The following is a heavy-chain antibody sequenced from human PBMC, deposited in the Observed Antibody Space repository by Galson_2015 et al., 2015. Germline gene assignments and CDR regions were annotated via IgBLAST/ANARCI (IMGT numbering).Heavy chain of an antibody. Sequence: CAISGDSVSSNSVIWHWIRQSPSRGLEWLGRTYYRSKWYIDYAASVNSRITINPDTSKNQFSLQLNSETPEDTAVYYCVKAPAGTYGIFQYWGQGTLVTVSS. CDR1: GDSVSSNSVI. D-gene: IGHD1-26*01. J-gene: IGHJ4*02. CDR2: TYYRSKWYI. CDR3: VKAPAGTYGIFQY. V-gene: IGHV6-1*01.